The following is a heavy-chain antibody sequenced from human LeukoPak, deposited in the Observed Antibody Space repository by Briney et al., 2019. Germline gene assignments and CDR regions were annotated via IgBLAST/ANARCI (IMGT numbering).Heavy chain of an antibody. Sequence: SMKICCKACGYSFTSYWIGWVRQMHGKCLELMGIIYPGDSDTRYSPSFQGQVTISADKSISTAYLQWSSLKASDNAMYYCARHSRSSELDIDYWGQGTLVTVSS. V-gene: IGHV5-51*01. D-gene: IGHD1-26*01. J-gene: IGHJ4*02. CDR1: GYSFTSYW. CDR3: ARHSRSSELDIDY. CDR2: IYPGDSDT.